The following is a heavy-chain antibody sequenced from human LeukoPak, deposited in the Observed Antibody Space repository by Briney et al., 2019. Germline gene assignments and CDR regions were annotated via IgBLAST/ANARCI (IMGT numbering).Heavy chain of an antibody. CDR1: GGTFSSYA. Sequence: SVMVSCKASGGTFSSYAISWVRQAPGQGLEWMGGIIPIFGTANYAQKFQGRVTITTDESTSTAYMELSSLRSEDTAVYYCASPEEDYYDSSGYYYSWGQGTLVTVSS. V-gene: IGHV1-69*05. CDR3: ASPEEDYYDSSGYYYS. J-gene: IGHJ4*02. CDR2: IIPIFGTA. D-gene: IGHD3-22*01.